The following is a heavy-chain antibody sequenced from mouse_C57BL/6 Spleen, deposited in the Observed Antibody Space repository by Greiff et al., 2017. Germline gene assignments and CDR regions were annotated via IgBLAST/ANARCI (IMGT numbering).Heavy chain of an antibody. D-gene: IGHD1-1*01. CDR2: ISYDGSN. V-gene: IGHV3-6*01. J-gene: IGHJ2*01. Sequence: ESGPGLVKPSQSLSLTCSVTGYSITSGYYWNWIRQFPGNNLEWMGYISYDGSNNYNPSRKNRISITRDTSKNQFFLKLNSVTTEDTATYYCARDGATVVFDYWGQGTTLTVSS. CDR3: ARDGATVVFDY. CDR1: GYSITSGYY.